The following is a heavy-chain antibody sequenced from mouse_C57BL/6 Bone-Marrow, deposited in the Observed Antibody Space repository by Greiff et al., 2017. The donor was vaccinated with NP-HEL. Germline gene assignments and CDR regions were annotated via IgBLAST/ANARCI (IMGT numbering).Heavy chain of an antibody. J-gene: IGHJ4*01. V-gene: IGHV1-66*01. D-gene: IGHD1-1*01. CDR2: IYPGSGNT. CDR3: AGSIGDYYAMDY. CDR1: GYSFTSYY. Sequence: QVQLKHSGPELVKPGASVKISCKASGYSFTSYYIHWVKQRPGQGLEWIGWIYPGSGNTKYNEKFKGKATLTADTSSSTAYMQLSSLTSEDSAVYYCAGSIGDYYAMDYWGQGTSVTVSS.